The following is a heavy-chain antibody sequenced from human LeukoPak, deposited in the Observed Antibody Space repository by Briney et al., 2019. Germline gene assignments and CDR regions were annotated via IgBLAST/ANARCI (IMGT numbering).Heavy chain of an antibody. V-gene: IGHV4-59*08. CDR1: GGSISTYY. Sequence: SETLSLTCTVSGGSISTYYWSWIRQPPGKGLEWIGYIYYSGITNYNPSLKSRATISVDTSKNQFSLKLSSVTAADTAVYYCAKRGSNTWSDFDYWGQGTLVTVSS. CDR2: IYYSGIT. CDR3: AKRGSNTWSDFDY. J-gene: IGHJ4*02. D-gene: IGHD6-13*01.